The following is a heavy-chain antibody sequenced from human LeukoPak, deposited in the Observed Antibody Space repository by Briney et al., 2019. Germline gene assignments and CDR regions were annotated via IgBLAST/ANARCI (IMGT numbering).Heavy chain of an antibody. J-gene: IGHJ4*02. CDR1: GFSFSSYW. V-gene: IGHV3-7*01. D-gene: IGHD5-18*01. Sequence: GGSLRLSCAASGFSFSSYWMGWVRQAPGKGLEWVANIKRDGSEKYYVDSVKGRFTISRDNAKSSLYLQMNSLRAEETAVYYCAREGYISGYGVIDYWGQGTLVTVSS. CDR3: AREGYISGYGVIDY. CDR2: IKRDGSEK.